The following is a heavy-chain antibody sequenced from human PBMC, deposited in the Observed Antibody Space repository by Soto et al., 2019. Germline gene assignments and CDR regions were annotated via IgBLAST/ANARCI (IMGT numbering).Heavy chain of an antibody. CDR3: AKGFLSSGWYTYYGMDV. D-gene: IGHD6-19*01. CDR1: GFTFSSDV. Sequence: EVQLLESGGGLVQPGGSPRLSCAASGFTFSSDVMNWVRQAPGKGLEWVSAVSFNGAATFYVDSVKGRFTISRDNSKNTLYLQMSSLRAEDTAVYYCAKGFLSSGWYTYYGMDVWGQGTTVTVSS. CDR2: VSFNGAAT. V-gene: IGHV3-23*01. J-gene: IGHJ6*02.